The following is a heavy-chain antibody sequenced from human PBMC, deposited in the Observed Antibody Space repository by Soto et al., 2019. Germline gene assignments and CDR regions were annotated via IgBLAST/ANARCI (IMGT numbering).Heavy chain of an antibody. D-gene: IGHD6-19*01. CDR1: GYTFTSYG. Sequence: ASLKGYFHASGYTFTSYGIVWVRQAPGQGLEWMGWISAYNGNTNYAQKLQGRVTMTTDTSTSTAYMELRSLRSDDTAVYYCARDDEQWLVDWGQGTLVTVS. CDR2: ISAYNGNT. V-gene: IGHV1-18*01. CDR3: ARDDEQWLVD. J-gene: IGHJ4*02.